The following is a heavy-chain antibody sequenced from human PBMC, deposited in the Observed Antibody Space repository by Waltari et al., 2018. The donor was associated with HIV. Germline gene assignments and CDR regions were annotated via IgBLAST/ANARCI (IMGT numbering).Heavy chain of an antibody. CDR3: ARGHARMDV. V-gene: IGHV4-59*01. Sequence: QVQPPESGPGLVTPSETLSLTCTVSGGSISSYYWSWIRQPPGKGLEWIGYIYYSGSTNYNPSLKSRVTISVDTSKNQFSLKLSSVTAADTAVYYCARGHARMDVWGQGTTVTVSS. CDR2: IYYSGST. J-gene: IGHJ6*02. CDR1: GGSISSYY.